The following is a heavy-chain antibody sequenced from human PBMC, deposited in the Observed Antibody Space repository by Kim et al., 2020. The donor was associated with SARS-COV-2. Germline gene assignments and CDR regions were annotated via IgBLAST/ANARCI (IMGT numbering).Heavy chain of an antibody. J-gene: IGHJ4*02. CDR2: IYYSGST. V-gene: IGHV4-59*08. CDR1: GGSICSYY. Sequence: SETLSLTCTVSGGSICSYYWSWIRQPPGKGLEWIGYIYYSGSTNYNPSLKSRVTISVDTSTNQFSLKLSSVTAADTAVYYCARHGGTTPGRPGWFYFDYWGQGTLVTVSS. CDR3: ARHGGTTPGRPGWFYFDY. D-gene: IGHD1-7*01.